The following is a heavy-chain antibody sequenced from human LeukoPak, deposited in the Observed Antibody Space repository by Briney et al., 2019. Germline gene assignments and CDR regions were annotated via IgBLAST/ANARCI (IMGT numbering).Heavy chain of an antibody. V-gene: IGHV1-69*04. CDR2: IIPLLGIA. J-gene: IGHJ6*02. Sequence: SVKVSCKVSGGTFSSFAINWVRQAPGQGLEWVGRIIPLLGIANYTHNFRGRVTITADKSTSTAYMELSRLRSEDTAVYYCAANVMTTVTTYYYYGMDVWGQGTTVTVSS. CDR3: AANVMTTVTTYYYYGMDV. D-gene: IGHD4-17*01. CDR1: GGTFSSFA.